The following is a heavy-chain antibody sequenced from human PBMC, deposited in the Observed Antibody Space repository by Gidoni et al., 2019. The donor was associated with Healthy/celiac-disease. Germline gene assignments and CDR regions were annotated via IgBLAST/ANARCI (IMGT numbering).Heavy chain of an antibody. Sequence: EVQLLESGGGLVQPGGSLRLSCAASGFTFSSYAMSWVRQAPGKGLEWVSAISGSGGSTYYADSVKGRFTISRDNSKNTLYLQMNSLRAEDTAVYYCAKVNVDDILTGYVWFDPWGQGTLVTVSS. CDR3: AKVNVDDILTGYVWFDP. CDR1: GFTFSSYA. V-gene: IGHV3-23*01. CDR2: ISGSGGST. J-gene: IGHJ5*02. D-gene: IGHD3-9*01.